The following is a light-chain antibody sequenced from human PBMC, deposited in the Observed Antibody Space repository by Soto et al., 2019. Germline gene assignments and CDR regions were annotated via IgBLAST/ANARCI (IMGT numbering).Light chain of an antibody. Sequence: DIPMTQSPSSLSASVGDRVTITCRASQGISNFLAWYQQKPGKVPKLLIYAASTFQSGVPSRFIGSGSGTDFTLTITSLEPEDVATYYCQKYNTVPFTFGPGTKVDLK. CDR1: QGISNF. V-gene: IGKV1-27*01. CDR3: QKYNTVPFT. CDR2: AAS. J-gene: IGKJ3*01.